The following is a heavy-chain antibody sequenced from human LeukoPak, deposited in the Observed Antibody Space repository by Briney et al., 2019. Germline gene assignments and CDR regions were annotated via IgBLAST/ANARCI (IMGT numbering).Heavy chain of an antibody. CDR1: GYSFTSYA. D-gene: IGHD4-23*01. V-gene: IGHV1-18*01. CDR2: ISAYNGNT. Sequence: ASVRVSCKATGYSFTSYAISWVRQAPGQWLEWMGWISAYNGNTNYAQKLQGRVTMTTDTSTSTAYMELSRLRSDDTAVYYCARTMTTVDDAFDIWGQGTMVTVSS. J-gene: IGHJ3*02. CDR3: ARTMTTVDDAFDI.